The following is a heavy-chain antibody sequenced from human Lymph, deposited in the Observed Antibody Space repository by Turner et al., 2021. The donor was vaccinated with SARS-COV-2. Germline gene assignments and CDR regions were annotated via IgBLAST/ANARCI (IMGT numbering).Heavy chain of an antibody. CDR3: AKDGYDGIYCGGGSCYSGWFDP. V-gene: IGHV3-23*01. D-gene: IGHD2-15*01. CDR2: MSGSGAST. CDR1: GFTFSSAT. J-gene: IGHJ5*02. Sequence: EVQLLESGGGLVQPGGSLRLSCAASGFTFSSATMSGVRQAPGKGLGWVSAMSGSGASTYDADSVKGRFTISSDNSKNTLYLQMNSLRVEDTAVYYCAKDGYDGIYCGGGSCYSGWFDPWGQGTLVTVSS.